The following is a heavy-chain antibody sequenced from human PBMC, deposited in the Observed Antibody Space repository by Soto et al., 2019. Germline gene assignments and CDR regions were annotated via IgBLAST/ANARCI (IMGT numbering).Heavy chain of an antibody. CDR1: GDSISPYY. V-gene: IGHV4-4*07. D-gene: IGHD3-3*01. CDR3: ARDDYDFWSGYPYWYFDL. CDR2: IYTSGST. Sequence: QVQLQESGPGLVNPSETLSLTCTVSGDSISPYYWSWIRQPPGKGLEWIGRIYTSGSTNYNPSLKSRVTMSVDTSKNQFSLKLSSVTAADTAVYYCARDDYDFWSGYPYWYFDLWGRGTLVTVSS. J-gene: IGHJ2*01.